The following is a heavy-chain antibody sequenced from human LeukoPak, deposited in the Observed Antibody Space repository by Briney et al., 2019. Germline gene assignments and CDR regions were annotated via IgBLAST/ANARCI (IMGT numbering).Heavy chain of an antibody. CDR1: GYTFAGYY. CDR2: INPNSCGT. D-gene: IGHD2-2*01. V-gene: IGHV1-2*02. CDR3: ARVYCSSTSCSTYYYYYGMDV. J-gene: IGHJ6*02. Sequence: ASVKVSCKASGYTFAGYYMHWVRKAPGQGLEWMGWINPNSCGTNYAQKFQGRVTMTRDTSISTAYMELSRLRSDDTAVYYCARVYCSSTSCSTYYYYYGMDVWGQGTTVTVSS.